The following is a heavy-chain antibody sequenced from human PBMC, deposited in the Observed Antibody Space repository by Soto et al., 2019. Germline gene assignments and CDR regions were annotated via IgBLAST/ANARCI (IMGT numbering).Heavy chain of an antibody. Sequence: VGSLRLSCVVSGFTFRDHAMRWVRQAPGRGLEWVSAISANGASIQHADSVKGRFSVSRDNAKNTVYLQMDNLRTEDSAVYYCAKDRYYDTPGWFDPWGQGSRVTVSS. J-gene: IGHJ5*02. CDR2: ISANGASI. D-gene: IGHD3-22*01. CDR3: AKDRYYDTPGWFDP. CDR1: GFTFRDHA. V-gene: IGHV3-23*01.